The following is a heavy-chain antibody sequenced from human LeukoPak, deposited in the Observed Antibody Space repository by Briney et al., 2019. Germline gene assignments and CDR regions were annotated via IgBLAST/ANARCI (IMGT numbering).Heavy chain of an antibody. CDR2: INDGGGDT. CDR3: GGYISGFYDY. CDR1: GFTFSIYA. V-gene: IGHV3-23*01. Sequence: GGSLRLSCAASGFTFSIYAMSWVRLAPRKGLEWVSTINDGGGDTYYADSVRGRFTISRDNSEGTLFLQMNSLRAEDTAMYYCGGYISGFYDYWVQGTLVTVSS. D-gene: IGHD6-19*01. J-gene: IGHJ4*02.